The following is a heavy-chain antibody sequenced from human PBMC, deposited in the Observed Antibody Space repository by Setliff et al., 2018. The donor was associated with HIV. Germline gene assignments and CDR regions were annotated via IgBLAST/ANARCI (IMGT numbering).Heavy chain of an antibody. CDR1: GGSISSYY. V-gene: IGHV4-34*01. CDR2: INHSGST. Sequence: TSETLSLTCTVSGGSISSYYWSWIRQPPGKGLEWIGEINHSGSTNYNPSLKSRVSISVDTSKNQFSLKLSSVTAADTAVYYCASTTRITMIVVVPHPLDVWGKGTTVTVSS. CDR3: ASTTRITMIVVVPHPLDV. D-gene: IGHD3-22*01. J-gene: IGHJ6*03.